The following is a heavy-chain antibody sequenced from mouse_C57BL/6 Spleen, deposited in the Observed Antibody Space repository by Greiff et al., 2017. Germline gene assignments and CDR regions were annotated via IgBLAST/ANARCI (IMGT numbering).Heavy chain of an antibody. V-gene: IGHV5-6*01. CDR1: GFTFSSYG. CDR2: ISSGGSYT. Sequence: EVQGVESGGDLVKPGGSLKLSCAASGFTFSSYGMSWVRQTPDKRLEWVATISSGGSYTYYPDSVKGRFTISRDNAKNTLYLQMSRLKSEDTAMYYCARQDDGYDYWGKGTTLTVSS. J-gene: IGHJ2*01. CDR3: ARQDDGYDY. D-gene: IGHD2-3*01.